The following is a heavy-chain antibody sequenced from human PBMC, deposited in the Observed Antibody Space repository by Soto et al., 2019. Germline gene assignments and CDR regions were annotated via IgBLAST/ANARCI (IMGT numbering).Heavy chain of an antibody. CDR1: GGSISSYY. CDR3: ARANAPGIAAAGTRLIWFDP. V-gene: IGHV4-59*01. Sequence: TSETLSLTCTVSGGSISSYYWSWIRQPPGKGLEWIGYIYYSGSTNYNPSLKSRVTISVDTSKNQFSLKLSSVTAADTAVYYCARANAPGIAAAGTRLIWFDPWGQGTLVTVSS. CDR2: IYYSGST. J-gene: IGHJ5*02. D-gene: IGHD6-13*01.